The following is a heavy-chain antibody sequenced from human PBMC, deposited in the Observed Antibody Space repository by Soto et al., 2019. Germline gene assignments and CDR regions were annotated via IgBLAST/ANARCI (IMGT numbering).Heavy chain of an antibody. CDR1: GGSINTFY. V-gene: IGHV4-4*07. CDR2: IFSSGST. Sequence: SETLSLTCTVSGGSINTFYCSWVRQAAGKGLEWIGRIFSSGSTSFNPSLESRVAMSVDTSKNHFSLNLSSVTAADMAVYYCAREGSYSAYNFAHGIQLWSFDFWGQGALVTVSS. D-gene: IGHD5-12*01. J-gene: IGHJ4*02. CDR3: AREGSYSAYNFAHGIQLWSFDF.